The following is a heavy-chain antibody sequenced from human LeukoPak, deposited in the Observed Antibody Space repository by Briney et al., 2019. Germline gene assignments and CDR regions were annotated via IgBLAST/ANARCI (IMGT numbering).Heavy chain of an antibody. J-gene: IGHJ5*02. CDR2: LSRSSTYI. CDR3: ARDHNYYDSARVFDP. CDR1: GFTFSSYG. Sequence: GRSLRLSCAASGFTFSSYGMHWVRQAPGKGLEWVSSLSRSSTYIHYGASLTAPLTISRDDAKNSLQLHINSLRAEDTAVYYCARDHNYYDSARVFDPWGQGTLVTVSS. V-gene: IGHV3-21*01. D-gene: IGHD3-10*01.